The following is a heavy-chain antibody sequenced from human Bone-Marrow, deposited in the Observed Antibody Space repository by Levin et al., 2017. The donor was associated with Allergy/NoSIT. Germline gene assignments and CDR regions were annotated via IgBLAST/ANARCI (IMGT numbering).Heavy chain of an antibody. CDR1: GFSVSTTY. Sequence: GGSLRLSCTASGFSVSTTYMSWVRQAPGKGLECVSVSYSGGNTHYADSVKGRFTISRDNSKNTVYLQMNSLRAEDAATYYCATGVISEAFDVWGQGTMVIVST. V-gene: IGHV3-53*01. D-gene: IGHD3-10*01. J-gene: IGHJ3*01. CDR3: ATGVISEAFDV. CDR2: SYSGGNT.